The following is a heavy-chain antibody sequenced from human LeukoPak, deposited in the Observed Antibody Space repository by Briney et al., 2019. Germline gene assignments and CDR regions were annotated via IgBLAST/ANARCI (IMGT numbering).Heavy chain of an antibody. V-gene: IGHV4-34*01. CDR2: INHSGST. D-gene: IGHD3-22*01. J-gene: IGHJ5*02. Sequence: PSETLSLTCAVYGGSFSGYYWSWIRQPPGKGLEWIGEINHSGSTNYNPSLKSRVTISLDTSKNHFSLKLTSVTAADTAVYYCARHNYYDSTGNWFDPWGQGTLVTVSS. CDR3: ARHNYYDSTGNWFDP. CDR1: GGSFSGYY.